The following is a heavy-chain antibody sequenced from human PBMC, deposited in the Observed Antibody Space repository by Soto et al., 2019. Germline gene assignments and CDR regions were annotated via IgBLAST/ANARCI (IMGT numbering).Heavy chain of an antibody. D-gene: IGHD4-17*01. CDR2: VYYSGNT. Sequence: ASETLSLTCTVSGGSLSSYYWPWIRQPPGKGLKWIGYVYYSGNTNYNPSLKSRVTISVDTSKNQFSLRLGSATTADTAVYYWAKRPWADYGAIFDPGGQGTLVSVSS. J-gene: IGHJ5*02. CDR1: GGSLSSYY. CDR3: AKRPWADYGAIFDP. V-gene: IGHV4-59*01.